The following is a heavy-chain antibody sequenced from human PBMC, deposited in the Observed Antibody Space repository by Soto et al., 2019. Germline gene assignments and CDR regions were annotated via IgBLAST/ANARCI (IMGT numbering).Heavy chain of an antibody. CDR1: GYTFTSYG. Sequence: QVQLVQSGAEVKKPGASVKVSCKASGYTFTSYGISWVRQAPGQGLEWMGWIRAYNGNTNYAQKLQGRVTMTRDTSTSTVYMEVSCLNSEDTAVYYCARDLHREYSFDYWGQGTLVTVSS. CDR2: IRAYNGNT. J-gene: IGHJ4*02. CDR3: ARDLHREYSFDY. V-gene: IGHV1-18*01.